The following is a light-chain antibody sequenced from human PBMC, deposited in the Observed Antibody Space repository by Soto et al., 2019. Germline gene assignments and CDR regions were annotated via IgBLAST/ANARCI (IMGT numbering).Light chain of an antibody. J-gene: IGLJ2*01. CDR3: SSYTSTNTHVV. CDR2: EVS. V-gene: IGLV2-14*01. Sequence: QSALTQPASVSGSAGQSITISCTGTSSDVGGYNYVSWYQQHPGKAPKLMIYEVSDRPSGVSNRFSGSKSGNTASLTISGLQAEDEADYYCSSYTSTNTHVVFGGGTKVTVL. CDR1: SSDVGGYNY.